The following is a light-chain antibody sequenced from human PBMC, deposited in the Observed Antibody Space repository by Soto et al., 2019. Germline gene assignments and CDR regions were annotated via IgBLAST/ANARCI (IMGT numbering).Light chain of an antibody. J-gene: IGLJ1*01. CDR1: SSNIGNNV. V-gene: IGLV1-36*01. CDR3: AAWDDSLNGYV. CDR2: YDD. Sequence: QSVLTQPASASEAPNQRVTISCSGNSSNIGNNVVNWYQHLPGEPPKLLIYYDDLLSSGVSDRFSGSRSVTSASLAIRWLQSEDEADYYCAAWDDSLNGYVFGIGTKVTVL.